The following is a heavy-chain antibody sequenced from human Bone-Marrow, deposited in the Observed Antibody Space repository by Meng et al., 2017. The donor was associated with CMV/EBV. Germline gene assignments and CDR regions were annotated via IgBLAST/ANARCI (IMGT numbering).Heavy chain of an antibody. CDR1: FTFSSYA. CDR2: ISGSGGST. J-gene: IGHJ4*02. CDR3: AGRYYYDSSGYYWLDY. V-gene: IGHV3-23*01. D-gene: IGHD3-22*01. Sequence: FTFSSYAVSWVRQAPGKGLEWVSAISGSGGSTYYADSVKGRFTISRDNSKNTLYLQMNSLRAEDTAVYYCAGRYYYDSSGYYWLDYWGQGTLVTVSS.